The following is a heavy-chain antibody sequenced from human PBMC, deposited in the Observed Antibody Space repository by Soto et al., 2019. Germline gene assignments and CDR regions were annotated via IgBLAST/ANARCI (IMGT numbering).Heavy chain of an antibody. J-gene: IGHJ6*02. D-gene: IGHD3-10*01. CDR2: INPNSGGT. Sequence: GASVKVSCKASGYTFTGYYMHWVRQAPGQGLEWMGWINPNSGGTNYAQKFQGRVTMTRDTSISTAYMELSRLRSDDTAVYYCARSTMVRGAHYYYYGMDVWGQGTTVTVSS. CDR1: GYTFTGYY. V-gene: IGHV1-2*02. CDR3: ARSTMVRGAHYYYYGMDV.